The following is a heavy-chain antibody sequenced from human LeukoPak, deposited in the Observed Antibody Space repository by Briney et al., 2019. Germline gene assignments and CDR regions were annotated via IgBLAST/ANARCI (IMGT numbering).Heavy chain of an antibody. CDR1: SYTFTNYG. Sequence: ASVKVSCKASSYTFTNYGVTWLRQAHGQGLEWMGWISAYNGNTNYAQKLQGRVTMTTDTSTSTAYMELRSLRSDDTAVYYCARKLTLDYWGQGSLVTVSS. CDR3: ARKLTLDY. D-gene: IGHD1-1*01. V-gene: IGHV1-18*04. J-gene: IGHJ4*02. CDR2: ISAYNGNT.